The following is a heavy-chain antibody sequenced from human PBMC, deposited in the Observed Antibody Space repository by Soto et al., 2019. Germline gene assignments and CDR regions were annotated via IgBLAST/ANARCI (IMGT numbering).Heavy chain of an antibody. Sequence: GASVKLSCKASGYTFTSYAMHWVRQAPEQRLEWMGWINAGNGNTKYSQKFQGRVTITRDTSASTAYMELNSLRAEDTAVYYCARYCGGDCYSPHDAFDIWGQGTMVTVS. J-gene: IGHJ3*02. D-gene: IGHD2-21*02. CDR3: ARYCGGDCYSPHDAFDI. V-gene: IGHV1-3*01. CDR1: GYTFTSYA. CDR2: INAGNGNT.